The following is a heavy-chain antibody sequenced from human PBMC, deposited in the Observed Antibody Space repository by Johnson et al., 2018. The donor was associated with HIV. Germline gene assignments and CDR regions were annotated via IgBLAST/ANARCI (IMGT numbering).Heavy chain of an antibody. CDR3: ARRGGPGGRGAFDI. CDR2: IGTAGDT. V-gene: IGHV3-13*01. J-gene: IGHJ3*02. Sequence: MLLVESGGGLVQPGGSLRLSCAASGFTFSSYDMHWVRQPPGKRLEWVSGIGTAGDTYYPGSVKGRFTISRENAKNSLHLQMNSLRAGDTAVYYCARRGGPGGRGAFDIWGQGTMVTVSS. D-gene: IGHD3-16*01. CDR1: GFTFSSYD.